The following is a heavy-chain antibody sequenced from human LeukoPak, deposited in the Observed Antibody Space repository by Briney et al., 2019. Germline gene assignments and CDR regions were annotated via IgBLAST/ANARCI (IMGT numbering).Heavy chain of an antibody. CDR3: ARRLGYRSSTSCYYYFDY. D-gene: IGHD2-2*01. CDR2: IYHSGST. J-gene: IGHJ4*02. CDR1: GYSISSGYY. V-gene: IGHV4-38-2*01. Sequence: SETLSLTCAVSGYSISSGYYWGWIRQPPGKGLEWIGGIYHSGSTYYNPSLKSRVTISVDTSKNQFSLKLSSVTAADTAVYYCARRLGYRSSTSCYYYFDYWGQGTLVTVSS.